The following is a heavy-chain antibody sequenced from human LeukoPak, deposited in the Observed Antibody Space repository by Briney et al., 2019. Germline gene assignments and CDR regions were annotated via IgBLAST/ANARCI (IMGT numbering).Heavy chain of an antibody. CDR2: IYYSGST. D-gene: IGHD6-13*01. V-gene: IGHV4-31*03. J-gene: IGHJ3*02. CDR1: GGSISSGGYY. CDR3: ARETAAAGAFDI. Sequence: PSQTLSLTCTVSGGSISSGGYYWSWIRQHPGKGLEWIGYIYYSGSTYYNPSLKSRVTISVDTSKNQFSLKLSSVTAADTAAYYCARETAAAGAFDIWGQGTMVTVSS.